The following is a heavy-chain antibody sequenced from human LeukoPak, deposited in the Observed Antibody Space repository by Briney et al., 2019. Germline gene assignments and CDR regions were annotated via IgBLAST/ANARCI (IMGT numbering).Heavy chain of an antibody. J-gene: IGHJ4*02. CDR1: GFPFSSYA. CDR2: ISSNGGST. D-gene: IGHD5-24*01. Sequence: GGSLRLSCAASGFPFSSYAMHWVRQAPGKGLEYVSAISSNGGSTYYANSVKGRFTISRDNSKNTLYLQMGSLRAEDMAVYYCARGKWVEMATDFDYWGQGTLVTVSS. V-gene: IGHV3-64*01. CDR3: ARGKWVEMATDFDY.